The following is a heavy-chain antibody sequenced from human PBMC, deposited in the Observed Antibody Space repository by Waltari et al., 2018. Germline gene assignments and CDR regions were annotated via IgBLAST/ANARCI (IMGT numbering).Heavy chain of an antibody. CDR3: ARRASSPYYYGSGSYSYYFDY. D-gene: IGHD3-10*01. CDR1: GGSISSSSYS. V-gene: IGHV4-39*01. Sequence: QLQLQASGTGLVKPSETLSLTCTVSGGSISSSSYSWGGIRPPPGKGATWIGSIYYSGSTYYNPSLKSRVTISVDTSKNQFSLKLSSVTAADTAVYYCARRASSPYYYGSGSYSYYFDYWGQGTLVTVSS. CDR2: IYYSGST. J-gene: IGHJ4*02.